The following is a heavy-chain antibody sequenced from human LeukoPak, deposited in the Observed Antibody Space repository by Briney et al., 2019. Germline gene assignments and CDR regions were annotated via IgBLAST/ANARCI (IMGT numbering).Heavy chain of an antibody. V-gene: IGHV3-11*01. D-gene: IGHD6-19*01. J-gene: IGHJ4*02. CDR2: ISSSGSTI. Sequence: GGSLRLSCAASGFTFSDYYMSWIRQAPGKGLEWVSYISSSGSTIYYTDSVKGRFTISRDNAKNSLYLQMNSLRAEDTAVYYCARGRPDSGWYPYFDYWGQGTLVTVSS. CDR3: ARGRPDSGWYPYFDY. CDR1: GFTFSDYY.